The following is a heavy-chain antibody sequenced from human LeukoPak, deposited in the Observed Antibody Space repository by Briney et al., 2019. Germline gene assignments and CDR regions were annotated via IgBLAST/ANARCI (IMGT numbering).Heavy chain of an antibody. D-gene: IGHD6-19*01. CDR1: GGSISSYY. J-gene: IGHJ6*03. CDR2: IYYRGST. Sequence: SETLSLTCTVSGGSISSYYWSWIRQPPGKGLEWIGYIYYRGSTYYNPSLKSRVTMSVDMSKNQFSPKLSSVTAADTAVYYCAREGSLPSYYYYYMDVWGKGTTVAVSS. V-gene: IGHV4-59*12. CDR3: AREGSLPSYYYYYMDV.